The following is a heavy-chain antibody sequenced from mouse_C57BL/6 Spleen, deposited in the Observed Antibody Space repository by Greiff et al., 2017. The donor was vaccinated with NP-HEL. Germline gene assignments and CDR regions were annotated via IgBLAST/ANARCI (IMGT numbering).Heavy chain of an antibody. CDR1: GYTFTSYW. D-gene: IGHD1-1*01. V-gene: IGHV1-69*01. J-gene: IGHJ2*01. CDR3: ARLAYYGSSYHSDY. Sequence: QVQLQQPGAELVMPGASVKLSCKASGYTFTSYWMHWVKQRPGQGLEWIGEIDPSDSYTNYNQKFKGKSTLTVDKSSSTAYMQLSSLTSEDSAVYYCARLAYYGSSYHSDYWGQGTTLTVSS. CDR2: IDPSDSYT.